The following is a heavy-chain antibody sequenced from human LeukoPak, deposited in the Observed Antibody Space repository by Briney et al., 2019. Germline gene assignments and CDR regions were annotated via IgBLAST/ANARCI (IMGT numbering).Heavy chain of an antibody. CDR3: ASSDIYYYDSSGYFDY. CDR2: IYTSGST. CDR1: GGSISSYY. Sequence: SETLSLTCTVSGGSISSYYWSWIRQPAGKGLEWIGRIYTSGSTNYNPSLKGRVTISVDTSKNQFSLKLSSVTAADTAVYYCASSDIYYYDSSGYFDYWGQGTLVTVSS. D-gene: IGHD3-22*01. J-gene: IGHJ4*02. V-gene: IGHV4-4*07.